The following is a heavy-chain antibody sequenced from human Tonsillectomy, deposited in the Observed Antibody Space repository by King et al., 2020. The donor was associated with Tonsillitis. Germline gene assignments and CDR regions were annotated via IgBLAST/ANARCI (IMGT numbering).Heavy chain of an antibody. V-gene: IGHV3-64D*06. Sequence: VQLVESEGGLVQPGGSLRLSCSASGFTFSSYAMNWVRQAPGKGLEYVSSISSNRGSKYYADSVMGIFTISIDNSKNTLYLQMSRLGTEEPAVYYCVEEAVGGWYRYYYSYMDVWGKGTTVTVSS. CDR3: VEEAVGGWYRYYYSYMDV. CDR1: GFTFSSYA. CDR2: ISSNRGSK. D-gene: IGHD6-19*01. J-gene: IGHJ6*03.